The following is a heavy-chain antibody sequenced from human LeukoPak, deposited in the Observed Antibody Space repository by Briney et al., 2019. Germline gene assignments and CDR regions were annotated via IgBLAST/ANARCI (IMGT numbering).Heavy chain of an antibody. D-gene: IGHD1-26*01. CDR3: ARDRSGNNWFDP. J-gene: IGHJ5*02. CDR2: IYDSGNT. CDR1: GYSISSVYY. Sequence: SETLSLTCTVSGYSISSVYYWGWIRQPPGKGLEWVGSIYDSGNTYYNPSLKSRVTISVDTSKNQFSLKLSSGTAADTAVYYCARDRSGNNWFDPWGQGTLVTVSS. V-gene: IGHV4-38-2*02.